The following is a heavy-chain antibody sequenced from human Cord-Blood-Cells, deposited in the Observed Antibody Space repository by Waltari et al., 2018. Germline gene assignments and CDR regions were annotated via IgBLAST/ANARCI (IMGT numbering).Heavy chain of an antibody. CDR2: IYYSGST. V-gene: IGHV4-31*03. CDR3: ARDRDGGYYFDY. CDR1: GGSISSGGSY. Sequence: QVQLQESGPGLVQPSQTLSLTCTVPGGSISSGGSYWTWIRQHPGKGLEWIGYIYYSGSTYYNPSLKSRVTISVDTSKNQFSLKLSSVTAADTAVYYCARDRDGGYYFDYWGQGTLVTVSS. J-gene: IGHJ4*02. D-gene: IGHD2-15*01.